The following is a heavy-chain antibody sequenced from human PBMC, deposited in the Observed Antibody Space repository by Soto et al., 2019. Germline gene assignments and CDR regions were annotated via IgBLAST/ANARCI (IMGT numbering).Heavy chain of an antibody. CDR1: GFTFSSYA. V-gene: IGHV3-23*01. J-gene: IGHJ4*02. CDR2: ISGSGGST. D-gene: IGHD3-22*01. Sequence: GGSLRLSCAASGFTFSSYAMSWVRQAPGKGLEWVSAISGSGGSTYYADSVKGRFSISRDNSKNTLYLQMNSLRAEDTAVYYCAKDRYLDHDSRGYLFDNWGQGTLVTVSS. CDR3: AKDRYLDHDSRGYLFDN.